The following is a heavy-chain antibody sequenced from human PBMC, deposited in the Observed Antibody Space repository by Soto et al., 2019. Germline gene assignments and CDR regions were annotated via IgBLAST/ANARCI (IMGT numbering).Heavy chain of an antibody. V-gene: IGHV3-23*01. Sequence: EVRLMESGGGFLQPGGSQRLSCVASGFTFNSYAMSWVRQTPEKGLEWVSAISGSGWQTYYAESVQGRFTISRDNSKTTVDLHMNRLRAEDSGIYYCAKGRYFDASGGCANFWGRGTLVTVSS. CDR3: AKGRYFDASGGCANF. J-gene: IGHJ2*01. D-gene: IGHD3-9*01. CDR1: GFTFNSYA. CDR2: ISGSGWQT.